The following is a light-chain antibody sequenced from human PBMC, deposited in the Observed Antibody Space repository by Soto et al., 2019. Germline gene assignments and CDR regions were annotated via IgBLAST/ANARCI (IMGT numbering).Light chain of an antibody. J-gene: IGKJ1*01. Sequence: PGERATLSCRASQRVSSSYLAWYQQKPGQAPRLLIYGASSRATGIPDRFSGSGSGTDFTLTISTLEPEDFAVYYCQQCGSSLWTFGQGTKVEIK. CDR2: GAS. V-gene: IGKV3-20*01. CDR1: QRVSSSY. CDR3: QQCGSSLWT.